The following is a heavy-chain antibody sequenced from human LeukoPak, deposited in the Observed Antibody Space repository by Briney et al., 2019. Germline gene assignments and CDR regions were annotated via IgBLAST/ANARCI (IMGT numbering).Heavy chain of an antibody. Sequence: PSETLSLTCTVSGGSISSYYWSWIRQPPGKGLEWIGYIYYSGSTNYNPPLKSRVTISVDTSKNQFSLKLSSVTAADTAVYYCARHPAMIPEGTWGQGTLVTVSS. CDR3: ARHPAMIPEGT. J-gene: IGHJ5*02. CDR2: IYYSGST. V-gene: IGHV4-59*08. D-gene: IGHD3-22*01. CDR1: GGSISSYY.